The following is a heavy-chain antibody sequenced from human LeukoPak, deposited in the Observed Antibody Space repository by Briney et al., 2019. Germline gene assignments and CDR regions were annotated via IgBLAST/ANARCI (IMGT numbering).Heavy chain of an antibody. Sequence: GGSLRLSCVASGFTFSSYAMNWVRQAPGKGPEWVSSMSGSGRTTYYADSVKGRFTISRDNSQNTVFLQMDSLSAEDTAGYYCAKDRSSVWWHDFDYWGQGTLVTVSS. J-gene: IGHJ4*02. CDR2: MSGSGRTT. D-gene: IGHD6-19*01. CDR1: GFTFSSYA. V-gene: IGHV3-23*01. CDR3: AKDRSSVWWHDFDY.